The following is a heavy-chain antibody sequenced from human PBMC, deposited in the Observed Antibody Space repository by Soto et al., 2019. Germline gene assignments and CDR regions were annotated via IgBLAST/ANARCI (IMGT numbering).Heavy chain of an antibody. V-gene: IGHV1-2*02. CDR3: AREPATAKPEGVDF. Sequence: ASVKVSCKASGYTFSDYYIHCVRQSPGQGLEWMGWINPNSGGTKYAPKFQGGVTMTRDTSITTAYMELSRLRSGDTAVYYCAREPATAKPEGVDFWGQGTLVTVSS. J-gene: IGHJ4*02. CDR1: GYTFSDYY. CDR2: INPNSGGT. D-gene: IGHD1-1*01.